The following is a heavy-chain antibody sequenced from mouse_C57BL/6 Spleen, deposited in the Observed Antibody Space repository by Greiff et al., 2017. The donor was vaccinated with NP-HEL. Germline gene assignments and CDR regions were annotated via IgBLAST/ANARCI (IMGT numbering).Heavy chain of an antibody. CDR3: ARRDDGYYYAMDY. CDR1: GYTFTDYN. V-gene: IGHV1-22*01. J-gene: IGHJ4*01. Sequence: VHVKQSGPELVKPGASVKMSCKASGYTFTDYNMHWVKQSHGKSLEWIGYINPNNGGTSYNQKFKGKATLTVNKSSSTAYMELRSLTSEDSAVYYCARRDDGYYYAMDYWGQGTSVTVSS. CDR2: INPNNGGT. D-gene: IGHD2-14*01.